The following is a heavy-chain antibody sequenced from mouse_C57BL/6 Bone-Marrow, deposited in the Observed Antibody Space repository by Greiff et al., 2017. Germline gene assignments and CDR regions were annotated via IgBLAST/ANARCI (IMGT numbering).Heavy chain of an antibody. CDR2: ISAGGSYT. CDR3: AREGYDYTWFAY. CDR1: GFTFSSYA. Sequence: DVKLVESGGGLVKPGGSLKLSCAASGFTFSSYAMSWVRQTPEQRLEWVATISAGGSYTYYTDNVKGRFTISRDNAKNNLYLQMSHLKSEDTAMYYCAREGYDYTWFAYWGQGTLVTVSA. V-gene: IGHV5-4*01. J-gene: IGHJ3*01. D-gene: IGHD2-4*01.